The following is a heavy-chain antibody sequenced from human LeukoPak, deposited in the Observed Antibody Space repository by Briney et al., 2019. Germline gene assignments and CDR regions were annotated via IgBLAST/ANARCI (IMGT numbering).Heavy chain of an antibody. Sequence: GGSLRLSCVASGFAFSSYWMNWVRQAPGKGLVWVSQINSDGSDTTYADSVKGRFTISRDNAKNSLYLQMNSLRAEDTAVYYCARERGAAAGDWGQGTLVTVSS. CDR3: ARERGAAAGD. J-gene: IGHJ4*02. CDR2: INSDGSDT. D-gene: IGHD6-13*01. CDR1: GFAFSSYW. V-gene: IGHV3-74*01.